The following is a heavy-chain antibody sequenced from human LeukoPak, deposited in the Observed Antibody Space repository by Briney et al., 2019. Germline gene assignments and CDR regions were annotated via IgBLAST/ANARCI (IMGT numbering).Heavy chain of an antibody. CDR2: ISGSGGST. Sequence: PGGSLRLSCAASGFTFSSYAMSWVRQAPGKGLEWVSAISGSGGSTYYADSVKGRFTISRDNSRNTLFLQMNSLRVDDTAVYYCAKGSSSSRPYYFDYWGQGTLVIVSS. V-gene: IGHV3-23*01. CDR1: GFTFSSYA. J-gene: IGHJ4*02. CDR3: AKGSSSSRPYYFDY. D-gene: IGHD6-13*01.